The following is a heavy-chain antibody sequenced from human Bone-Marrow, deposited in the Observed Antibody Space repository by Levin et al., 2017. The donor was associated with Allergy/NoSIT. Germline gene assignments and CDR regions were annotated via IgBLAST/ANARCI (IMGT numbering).Heavy chain of an antibody. CDR2: IYYDGSNK. CDR1: GFTFSNYG. J-gene: IGHJ6*03. CDR3: ARNPFYSDDYCMDV. D-gene: IGHD2-15*01. Sequence: GESLKISCAASGFTFSNYGMHWVRQAPGKGLEWVAFIYYDGSNKYYADSVKGRFTISRDNSKNTLYLQMNSLRAEDTAVYYCARNPFYSDDYCMDVWGKGTTVTVSS. V-gene: IGHV3-33*01.